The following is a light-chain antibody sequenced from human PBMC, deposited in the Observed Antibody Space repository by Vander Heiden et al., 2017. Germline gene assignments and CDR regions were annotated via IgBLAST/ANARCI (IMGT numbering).Light chain of an antibody. CDR2: WAS. CDR3: QQYYSTPFT. CDR1: QSVLYSAKNKNY. J-gene: IGKJ3*01. Sequence: DSVMTQSPDSLAVSLGERATINCKSSQSVLYSAKNKNYLAWHQQKPGQPPKLLIYWASTRESGVPDRFSGSGSGTDFTLTISSLQAEGVAVYYCQQYYSTPFTFGPGTKVDIK. V-gene: IGKV4-1*01.